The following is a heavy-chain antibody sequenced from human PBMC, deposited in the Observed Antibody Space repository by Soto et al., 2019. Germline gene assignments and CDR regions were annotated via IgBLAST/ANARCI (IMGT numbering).Heavy chain of an antibody. V-gene: IGHV3-11*01. CDR2: ISSSGSTI. CDR3: ASARGVPAAIYSYYYYYMDV. CDR1: GFTFSDYY. D-gene: IGHD2-2*01. J-gene: IGHJ6*03. Sequence: QVQLVESGGGLVKPGGSLILSCAASGFTFSDYYMSWIRQAPGKGLEWVAYISSSGSTIYYADSVKGRFTISRDKAKNSLSRQMNSLRAEDTAVYYCASARGVPAAIYSYYYYYMDVWGKGTTVTVSS.